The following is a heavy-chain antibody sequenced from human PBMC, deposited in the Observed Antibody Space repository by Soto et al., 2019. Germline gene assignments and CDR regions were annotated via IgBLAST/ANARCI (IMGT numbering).Heavy chain of an antibody. J-gene: IGHJ1*01. V-gene: IGHV1-2*04. CDR1: VYTFTGYY. Sequence: ASVKVSCKASVYTFTGYYMHWVRQAPGQGLEWMGWINPNSGGTNYAQKFQGWVTMTRDTSISTAYMELSRLRSDDTAVYYCARDATGAAAGFEYFQHWGQGTLVTVSS. CDR2: INPNSGGT. CDR3: ARDATGAAAGFEYFQH. D-gene: IGHD6-13*01.